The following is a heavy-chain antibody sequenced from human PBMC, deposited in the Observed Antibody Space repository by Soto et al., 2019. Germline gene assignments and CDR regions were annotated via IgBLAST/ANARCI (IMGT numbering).Heavy chain of an antibody. J-gene: IGHJ4*02. CDR3: ARAKEVHRLYGDYAGYCDY. D-gene: IGHD4-17*01. V-gene: IGHV5-51*01. CDR1: GYSFTSYW. Sequence: GASLKISCKGSGYSFTSYWIGWVRQMPGKGLEWMGIIYPGDSDTRYSPSFQGQVTISADKSISTAYLQWSSLKASDTAMYYCARAKEVHRLYGDYAGYCDYWGQGTLVTVSS. CDR2: IYPGDSDT.